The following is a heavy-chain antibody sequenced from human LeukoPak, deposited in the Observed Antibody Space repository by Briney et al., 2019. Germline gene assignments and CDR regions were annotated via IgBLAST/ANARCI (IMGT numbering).Heavy chain of an antibody. Sequence: KPGESLKISCQGSGYSFTSYSIGWVRQMPGKGLEGMAIIYPGDSDTRYSPSFQGQVTISADKAISTAYLQWSSLKASDTAMYYCARQLTYYDSSGYCFDYWGQGTLVTVSS. V-gene: IGHV5-51*01. CDR2: IYPGDSDT. CDR1: GYSFTSYS. CDR3: ARQLTYYDSSGYCFDY. J-gene: IGHJ4*02. D-gene: IGHD3-22*01.